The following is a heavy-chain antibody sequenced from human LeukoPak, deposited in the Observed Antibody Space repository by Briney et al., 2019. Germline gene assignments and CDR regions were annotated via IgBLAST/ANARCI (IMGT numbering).Heavy chain of an antibody. CDR2: IIPIFGAA. CDR3: AREGSGGPYFDY. D-gene: IGHD6-25*01. J-gene: IGHJ4*02. CDR1: GGTFSIYA. V-gene: IGHV1-69*05. Sequence: VASVTVSCEASGGTFSIYAISLGRQAPGQGLEWVGGIIPIFGAANCAQEFEGRVKITTDESKSTAYMELSSLRSEDTAVYYCAREGSGGPYFDYWGQGTLVTVSS.